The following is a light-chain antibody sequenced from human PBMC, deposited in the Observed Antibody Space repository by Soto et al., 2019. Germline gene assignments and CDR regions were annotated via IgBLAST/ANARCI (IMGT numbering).Light chain of an antibody. J-gene: IGLJ2*01. V-gene: IGLV2-11*01. CDR3: SSYAASSSSRVL. CDR2: DVN. Sequence: QSALTQPRSVSGSPGQSVTISCTGTSSDIGGYNSVSWYQQYPGTAPKLMIFDVNKRPSGVPGRFSGSKSGNTASLTISGLQAEDEADYYCSSYAASSSSRVLFGGGTKLTVL. CDR1: SSDIGGYNS.